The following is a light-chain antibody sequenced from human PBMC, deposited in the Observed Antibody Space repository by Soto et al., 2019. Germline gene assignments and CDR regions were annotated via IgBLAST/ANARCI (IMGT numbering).Light chain of an antibody. CDR2: EVY. Sequence: QSALTQPPSASGSPGQSVTISCTGTNSDVGAYNYVSWYQQHPGKAPRLIIYEVYKRPSGVPGRFSGSKSGNTASLTVSGLQAEDEADYYCSSYTTSSTLVFGGGTQLTVL. J-gene: IGLJ3*02. CDR1: NSDVGAYNY. V-gene: IGLV2-8*01. CDR3: SSYTTSSTLV.